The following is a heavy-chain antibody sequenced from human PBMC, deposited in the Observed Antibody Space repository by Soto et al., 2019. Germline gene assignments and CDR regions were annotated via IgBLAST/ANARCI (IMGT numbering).Heavy chain of an antibody. CDR3: ARPRSKYDFWSGYYGDHFDY. CDR2: IDPSDSQT. J-gene: IGHJ4*02. CDR1: GYSFAGYW. D-gene: IGHD3-3*01. Sequence: PGGSLKISCKGSGYSFAGYWITWVRQKPWKGLEWMGRIDPSDSQTYYSPSFRGHVTISVTKSITTVFLQWSSLRASDTAMYYCARPRSKYDFWSGYYGDHFDYWGQGTLVTVSS. V-gene: IGHV5-10-1*01.